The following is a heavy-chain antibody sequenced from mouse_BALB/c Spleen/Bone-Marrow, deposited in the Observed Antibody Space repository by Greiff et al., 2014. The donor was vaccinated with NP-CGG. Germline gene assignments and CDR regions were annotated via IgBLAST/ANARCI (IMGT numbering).Heavy chain of an antibody. Sequence: VQLQQSGAELMKPGASVKISCKATGYTFSSYWIEWVKQRPGHGLEWIGEILPGSGGANYNEKFKGKATFTADTSSNTAYMQLNSLTSEDSAVYHCARSMDYWGQGTSVTVSS. CDR3: ARSMDY. V-gene: IGHV1-9*01. CDR1: GYTFSSYW. CDR2: ILPGSGGA. J-gene: IGHJ4*01.